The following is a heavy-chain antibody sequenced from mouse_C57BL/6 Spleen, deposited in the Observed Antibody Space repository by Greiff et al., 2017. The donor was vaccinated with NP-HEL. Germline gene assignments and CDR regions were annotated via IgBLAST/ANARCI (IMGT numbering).Heavy chain of an antibody. CDR1: GYSITSSYY. CDR3: ARGGELYAMDY. J-gene: IGHJ4*01. CDR2: ISYDGSN. Sequence: DVKLQESGPGLVKPSQSLSLTCSVTGYSITSSYYWNWIRQFPGNKLEWMGYISYDGSNNYNPSLKNRISITRDTSKNQFFLKLNYVTTEDTATYYCARGGELYAMDYWGQGTSVTVSS. V-gene: IGHV3-6*01.